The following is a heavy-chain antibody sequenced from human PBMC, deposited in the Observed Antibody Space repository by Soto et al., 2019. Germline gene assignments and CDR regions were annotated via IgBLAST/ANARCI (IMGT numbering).Heavy chain of an antibody. CDR2: ISYDGSNK. Sequence: QVQLVESGGGVVQPGRSLRLSCAASGFTFSSYGMHWVRQAPGKGLEGVAVISYDGSNKYYADSVKGRFTISRDNSKTALYLQMNSLRAEDTAVYYCAKHWYPMHDERYYYYYGMDVWGQGTTVTVSS. V-gene: IGHV3-30*18. CDR3: AKHWYPMHDERYYYYYGMDV. J-gene: IGHJ6*02. CDR1: GFTFSSYG. D-gene: IGHD2-2*01.